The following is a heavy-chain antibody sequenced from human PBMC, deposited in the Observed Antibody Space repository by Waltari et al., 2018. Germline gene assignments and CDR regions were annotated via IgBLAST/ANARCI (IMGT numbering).Heavy chain of an antibody. CDR1: GFTVSSTY. Sequence: EVQLVESGGGLIQAGGSLSLSCAASGFTVSSTYMAWVTQAPGKGLESVAISYSHGTTSYADSVKGRFTISRDNSKNTLFLQMSSGRVDDTAMYYCTTRVAISGVPGMPDYWGQGTLVTVSS. J-gene: IGHJ4*02. CDR3: TTRVAISGVPGMPDY. D-gene: IGHD2-15*01. V-gene: IGHV3-53*01. CDR2: SYSHGTT.